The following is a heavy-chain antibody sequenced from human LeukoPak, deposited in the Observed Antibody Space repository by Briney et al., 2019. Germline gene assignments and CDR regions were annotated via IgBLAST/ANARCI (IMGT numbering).Heavy chain of an antibody. D-gene: IGHD5-24*01. CDR1: GGTFSSYA. J-gene: IGHJ4*02. V-gene: IGHV1-69*04. CDR2: LIPILGIA. CDR3: AREMATMPMDY. Sequence: ASVKVSCKASGGTFSSYAISWVRQAPGQGLEWMGRLIPILGIANYAQKFQGRVTITADKSTSTAYMELSSLRSEDTAVYYCAREMATMPMDYWGQGTLVTVSS.